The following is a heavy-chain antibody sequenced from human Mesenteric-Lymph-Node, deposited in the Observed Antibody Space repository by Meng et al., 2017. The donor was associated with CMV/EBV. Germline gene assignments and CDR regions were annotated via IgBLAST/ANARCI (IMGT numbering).Heavy chain of an antibody. D-gene: IGHD3-3*01. CDR1: GGSISSSSYY. V-gene: IGHV4-39*07. CDR2: IYYSGST. Sequence: SETLSLTCTVSGGSISSSSYYWGWIRQPPGKGLEWIGSIYYSGSTYYNPSLKSRVTISVDTSKNQFSLKLSSVTAADTAVYYCATPIFLLRFLEWPPVGGLDVWGQGTTVTVSS. J-gene: IGHJ6*02. CDR3: ATPIFLLRFLEWPPVGGLDV.